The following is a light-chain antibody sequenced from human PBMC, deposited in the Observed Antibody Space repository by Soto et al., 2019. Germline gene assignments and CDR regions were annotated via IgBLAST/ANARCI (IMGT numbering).Light chain of an antibody. Sequence: QSALTQPPSVSGAPGQRVTISCTGSSSNIGAGYDVHWYQQLPGTAPKLLIYGNSNRPSGVPDRFSGSKSGTSASLAITGLQAEDEADYYCQSNDSSLSGYVFGTGTRSPS. J-gene: IGLJ1*01. CDR2: GNS. CDR3: QSNDSSLSGYV. V-gene: IGLV1-40*01. CDR1: SSNIGAGYD.